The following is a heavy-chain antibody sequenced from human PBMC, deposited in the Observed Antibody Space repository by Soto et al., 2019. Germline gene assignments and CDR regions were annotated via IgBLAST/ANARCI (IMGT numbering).Heavy chain of an antibody. CDR3: ARDDLEYSSSHDAFDI. CDR2: ISYDGSNK. V-gene: IGHV3-30-3*01. D-gene: IGHD6-6*01. CDR1: GFTFSSYA. J-gene: IGHJ3*02. Sequence: PGGSQRLSCAASGFTFSSYAMHWVRQAPGKGLEWVAVISYDGSNKYYADSVKGRFTISRDNSKNTLYLQMNSLRAEDTAVYYCARDDLEYSSSHDAFDIWGQGT.